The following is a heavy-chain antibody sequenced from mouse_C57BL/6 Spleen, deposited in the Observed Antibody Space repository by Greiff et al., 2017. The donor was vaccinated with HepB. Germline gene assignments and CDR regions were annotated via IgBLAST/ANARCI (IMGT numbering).Heavy chain of an antibody. D-gene: IGHD2-4*01. V-gene: IGHV1-39*01. CDR2: INPNYGTT. J-gene: IGHJ2*01. CDR1: GYSFTDYN. CDR3: ARRGIYYDYLYFDY. Sequence: EVKLMESGPELVKPGASVKISCKASGYSFTDYNMNWVKQSNGKSLEWIGVINPNYGTTSYNQKFKGKATLTVDQSYSTAYMQLNSLTSEDSAVYYCARRGIYYDYLYFDYWGQGTTLTVSS.